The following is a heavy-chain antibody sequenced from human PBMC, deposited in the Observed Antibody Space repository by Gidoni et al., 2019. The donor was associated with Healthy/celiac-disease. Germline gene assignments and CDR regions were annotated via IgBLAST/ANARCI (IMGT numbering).Heavy chain of an antibody. CDR3: ARAAPSRYYDFGSGNFYFDY. D-gene: IGHD3-3*01. CDR1: GGSVSIARSS. V-gene: IGHV4-61*01. Sequence: QVQLQESGPGLVKPSQTLSLTCTLSGGSVSIARSSSSGIRQPPGKGLEWIGYIYYSGSTNYNPSLKRRVTISVDTSKNQFSLKLSSVTAADTAVYYCARAAPSRYYDFGSGNFYFDYWGQGTLVTVSS. CDR2: IYYSGST. J-gene: IGHJ4*02.